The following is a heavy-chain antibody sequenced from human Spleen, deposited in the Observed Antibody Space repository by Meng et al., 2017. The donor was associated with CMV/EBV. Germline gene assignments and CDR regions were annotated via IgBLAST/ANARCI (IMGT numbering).Heavy chain of an antibody. CDR3: ATDTGSH. CDR1: GFTFTSSA. V-gene: IGHV1-58*01. J-gene: IGHJ4*02. CDR2: IVVGTGNT. D-gene: IGHD3-10*01. Sequence: SVKVSCKASGFTFTSSAVQWVRQARGQRLEWIGWIVVGTGNTNYAQKFQESVTITRDMSTSTAYMELGSLRVEDTAVYYCATDTGSHWGQGTLVTVSS.